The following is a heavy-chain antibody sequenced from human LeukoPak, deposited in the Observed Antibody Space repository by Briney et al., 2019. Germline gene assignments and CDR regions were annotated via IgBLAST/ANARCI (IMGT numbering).Heavy chain of an antibody. Sequence: ASETLSLTCAVYGGSFSSYYWSWIRQPPGKGLEWIGCIYYSGSTNYNPSLKSRVAISVDTSKNQFSLKLSSVTAADTAVYYCARGSYSDSSGFYFDYWGQGTLVTVSS. CDR3: ARGSYSDSSGFYFDY. CDR1: GGSFSSYY. J-gene: IGHJ4*02. D-gene: IGHD3-22*01. V-gene: IGHV4-59*01. CDR2: IYYSGST.